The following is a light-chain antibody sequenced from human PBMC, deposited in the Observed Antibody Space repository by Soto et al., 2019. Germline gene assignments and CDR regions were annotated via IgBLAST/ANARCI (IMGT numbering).Light chain of an antibody. CDR2: GAS. CDR1: QIISGAY. J-gene: IGKJ2*01. CDR3: QQYGSSPYT. Sequence: IVLTQSPGTLSLSPGERVTLSCRASQIISGAYLAWYQQKPGQAPRLLLFGASNRTTGIPDRFSGSGSGTDFTLTLSRLEPEDFAVYSCQQYGSSPYTFGQGTKLEF. V-gene: IGKV3-20*01.